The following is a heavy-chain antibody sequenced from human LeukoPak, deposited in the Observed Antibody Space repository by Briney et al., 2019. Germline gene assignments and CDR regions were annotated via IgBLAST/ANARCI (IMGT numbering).Heavy chain of an antibody. Sequence: SETLSLTCTVSGGSISSYYWSWIRQPPGKGLEWIGYIYYSGSTNYNPSLKSRVTISVDTSKNQFSLKLSSVTAADTAVYYCARDRIVGATDYYYYGMDVWGQGTTVTASS. V-gene: IGHV4-59*01. CDR1: GGSISSYY. CDR3: ARDRIVGATDYYYYGMDV. CDR2: IYYSGST. J-gene: IGHJ6*02. D-gene: IGHD1-26*01.